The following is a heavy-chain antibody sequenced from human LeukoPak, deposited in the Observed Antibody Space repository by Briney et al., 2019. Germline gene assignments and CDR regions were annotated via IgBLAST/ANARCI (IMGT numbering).Heavy chain of an antibody. CDR2: IREERGQE. Sequence: GGSLRLSCVASGLTVSNHRMSWVRRAPGKGLEWVANIREERGQEYYVDSVKGRFTISKNSAKNSLYLQMNTLRVEDTAIYYCASLDTAKQPLANHWGQGTLVTVSS. CDR3: ASLDTAKQPLANH. J-gene: IGHJ5*02. D-gene: IGHD5-18*01. CDR1: GLTVSNHR. V-gene: IGHV3-7*03.